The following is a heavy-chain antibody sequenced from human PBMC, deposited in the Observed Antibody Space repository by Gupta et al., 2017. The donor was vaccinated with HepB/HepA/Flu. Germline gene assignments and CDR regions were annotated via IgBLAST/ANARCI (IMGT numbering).Heavy chain of an antibody. V-gene: IGHV1-8*01. CDR3: ARVMGSIDY. CDR2: MNPNSGNT. Sequence: QVQLVQSGAEVKKPGASLKVSCKTSGYTFTSYDVNWVRQATGQGLEWMGWMNPNSGNTGYAQKFQGRVTMTRDTSISTAYMELSSLRSEDTAVYYCARVMGSIDYWGQGTLVTVAA. J-gene: IGHJ4*02. CDR1: GYTFTSYD. D-gene: IGHD2-8*01.